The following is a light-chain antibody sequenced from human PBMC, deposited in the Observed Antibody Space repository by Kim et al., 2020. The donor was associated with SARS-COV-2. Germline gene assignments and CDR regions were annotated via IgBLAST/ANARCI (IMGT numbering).Light chain of an antibody. V-gene: IGLV2-14*03. J-gene: IGLJ2*01. CDR2: DVS. CDR1: SSDVGGYTY. CDR3: SSYTGSGTLV. Sequence: GHSITMSCTGTSSDVGGYTYVSWYQQYPGKVPKLLIYDVSHRPAGVSNRFSGTKSGNTASLTISGLQAEDEADYYCSSYTGSGTLVFGGGTKLTVL.